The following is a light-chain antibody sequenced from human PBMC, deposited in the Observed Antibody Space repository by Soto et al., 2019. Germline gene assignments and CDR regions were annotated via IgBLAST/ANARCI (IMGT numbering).Light chain of an antibody. CDR3: QQRHNLPHT. CDR2: DAS. J-gene: IGKJ3*01. CDR1: QDVRKY. V-gene: IGKV1-33*01. Sequence: DIQMTQSPSSLSASVGDRVTITCQASQDVRKYLSWYQQKARKAPKLLIYDASNLETGVPSRFSGSGSGTDFTLPISSLQPEDIETYYCQQRHNLPHTLGPGTKVDIK.